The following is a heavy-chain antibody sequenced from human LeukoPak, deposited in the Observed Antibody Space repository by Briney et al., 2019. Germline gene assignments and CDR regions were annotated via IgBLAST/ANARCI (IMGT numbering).Heavy chain of an antibody. CDR2: ISGSGGST. V-gene: IGHV3-23*01. Sequence: GGSLRLSCAASGFIFSSYAMSWVRQAPGKGLEWVSGISGSGGSTYYADSVKGRFTISRDNSKNTLYLQMNSLRVEDTAVFYCAKVRDGRSTGGTYYYYMDVWGEGTTVTVSS. CDR1: GFIFSSYA. J-gene: IGHJ6*03. CDR3: AKVRDGRSTGGTYYYYMDV. D-gene: IGHD1-26*01.